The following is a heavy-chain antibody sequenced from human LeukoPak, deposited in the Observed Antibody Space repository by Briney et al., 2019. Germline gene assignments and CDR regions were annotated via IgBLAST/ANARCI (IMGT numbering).Heavy chain of an antibody. Sequence: EASVKVSCKASGYTFTSYDIKWVRQAPGQGLEWMGWMNPNSGNTGYAQKFQGRVTMTRNTSISTAYMELSSLRSEDTAVYYCARGSTYYYASSGYYYGYWGQGTLVTVSS. CDR2: MNPNSGNT. CDR3: ARGSTYYYASSGYYYGY. V-gene: IGHV1-8*01. CDR1: GYTFTSYD. D-gene: IGHD3-22*01. J-gene: IGHJ4*02.